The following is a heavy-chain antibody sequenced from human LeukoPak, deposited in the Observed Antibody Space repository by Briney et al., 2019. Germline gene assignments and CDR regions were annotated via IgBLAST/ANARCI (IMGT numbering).Heavy chain of an antibody. J-gene: IGHJ4*02. CDR3: ATYGDYLFDY. CDR1: GFTFSSYA. CDR2: ISGSGGST. D-gene: IGHD4-17*01. V-gene: IGHV3-23*01. Sequence: GGSLRLSCAASGFTFSSYAMSWVRQAPREGLEWVSAISGSGGSTYYADSVKGRFTISRDNSKNTLYLQMNSLRAEDTAVYYCATYGDYLFDYWGQGTLVTVSS.